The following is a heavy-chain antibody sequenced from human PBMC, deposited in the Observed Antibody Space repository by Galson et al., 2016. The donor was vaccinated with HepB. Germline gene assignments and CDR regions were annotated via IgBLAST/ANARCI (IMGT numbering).Heavy chain of an antibody. V-gene: IGHV3-74*01. J-gene: IGHJ6*03. CDR3: ARGCPETTYYYYMDV. CDR2: INRDGSTT. D-gene: IGHD1-7*01. CDR1: GFTFSSYA. Sequence: SLRLSCAASGFTFSSYAMHWVRQAPGKGLVWVSRINRDGSTTSYADSVKGRFTITRDNAKNTLYLQIDSLRAEDTAVYYCARGCPETTYYYYMDVWGKGTTVAVSS.